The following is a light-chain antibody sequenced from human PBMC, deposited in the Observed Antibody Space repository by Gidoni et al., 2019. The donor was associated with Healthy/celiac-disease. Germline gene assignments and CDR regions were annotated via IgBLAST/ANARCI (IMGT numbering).Light chain of an antibody. Sequence: IVLTPSPATLSLSPGERATLSCRASQSVSSYLAWYQQKPGQAPRLLIYDASNRATGIPARFSGSGSGTDFTLTISSLEPEDFAVYYCQQRSNWPPTFGQGTKLEIK. V-gene: IGKV3-11*01. CDR1: QSVSSY. J-gene: IGKJ2*01. CDR3: QQRSNWPPT. CDR2: DAS.